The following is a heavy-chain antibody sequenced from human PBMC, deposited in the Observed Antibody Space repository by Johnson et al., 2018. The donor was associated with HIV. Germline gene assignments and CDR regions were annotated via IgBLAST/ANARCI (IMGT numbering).Heavy chain of an antibody. V-gene: IGHV3-15*05. CDR2: ITRGVDGGTT. CDR3: AKGQLRGEGAFDI. CDR1: GFTFSNAW. J-gene: IGHJ3*02. D-gene: IGHD3-10*01. Sequence: VQLVESGGGLVKPGGSLRLSCAASGFTFSNAWMTWVRQAPGKGLEWVGHITRGVDGGTTDYSAPVKGRFTISRDNAKNSLYLQMNSLRAEDTALYYCAKGQLRGEGAFDIWGQGTMVTVSS.